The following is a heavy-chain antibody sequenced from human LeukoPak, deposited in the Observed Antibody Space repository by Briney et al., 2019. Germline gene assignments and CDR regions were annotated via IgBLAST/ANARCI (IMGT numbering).Heavy chain of an antibody. J-gene: IGHJ4*02. CDR3: ARHELQLEPFVY. D-gene: IGHD1-1*01. Sequence: SQTLSLTCTVSGASISNGVYYWSWIRQHPGKGLEWIGYIYYSGSTYYSPSLKSRLAMSVDTSKNQFSLTLSSVTAADTAVYYCARHELQLEPFVYWGQGTLVTVSS. CDR1: GASISNGVYY. V-gene: IGHV4-31*03. CDR2: IYYSGST.